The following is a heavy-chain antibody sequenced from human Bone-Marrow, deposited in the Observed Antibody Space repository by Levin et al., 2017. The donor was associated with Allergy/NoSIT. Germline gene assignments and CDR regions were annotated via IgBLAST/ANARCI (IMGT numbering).Heavy chain of an antibody. CDR3: AKDRNRMRLVVTAIDY. CDR2: ISSSGSST. J-gene: IGHJ4*02. Sequence: GGSLRLSCAASGFTFNTFGMTWVRQAPGKGLEWVSVISSSGSSTYYADSVKGRFTISRDNSKNRLYLQMDSLRAEDTAIYYCAKDRNRMRLVVTAIDYWGQGTLVTVSS. CDR1: GFTFNTFG. V-gene: IGHV3-23*01. D-gene: IGHD2-21*02.